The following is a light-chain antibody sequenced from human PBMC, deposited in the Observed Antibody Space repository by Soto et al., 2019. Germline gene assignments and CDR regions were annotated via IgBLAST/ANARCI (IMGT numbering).Light chain of an antibody. CDR3: QQRINWPLT. J-gene: IGKJ4*01. CDR2: DAT. CDR1: QSVSSY. V-gene: IGKV3-11*01. Sequence: DNVLTQSPATLSLSPGERATLSCRASQSVSSYLAWYQQKPGQAPRLLISDATNRATGIPARFSGSGSGTDFTLTIDSLEPEDFAVYYCQQRINWPLTFGGGTKVDIK.